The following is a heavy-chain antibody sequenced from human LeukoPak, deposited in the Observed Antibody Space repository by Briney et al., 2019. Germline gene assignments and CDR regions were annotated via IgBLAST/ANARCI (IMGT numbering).Heavy chain of an antibody. J-gene: IGHJ6*02. CDR1: GFTFSSHS. D-gene: IGHD4-23*01. CDR3: ASTGRPVGFYYYGMDV. CDR2: ISSSSSYI. V-gene: IGHV3-21*01. Sequence: GGSLRLSCAASGFTFSSHSMNWVRQAPGKGLEWVSSISSSSSYIYYADSVKGRFTISRDNAKNSLYLQMNSLRAEDTAVYYCASTGRPVGFYYYGMDVWGQGTTVTVSS.